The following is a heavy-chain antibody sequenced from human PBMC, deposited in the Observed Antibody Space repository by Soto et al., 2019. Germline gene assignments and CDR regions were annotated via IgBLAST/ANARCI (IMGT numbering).Heavy chain of an antibody. V-gene: IGHV1-69*13. D-gene: IGHD2-2*01. J-gene: IGHJ6*02. CDR2: IIPIFGTA. Sequence: SVKVSCKASGGTFSSYAISWVRQAPGQGLEWMGGIIPIFGTANYAQKFQGRVTITADESTSTAYMELSSLRSEDTAVYYCARDSIVVVPAAPMYYYYYGMDVWGQGTTVTVSS. CDR1: GGTFSSYA. CDR3: ARDSIVVVPAAPMYYYYYGMDV.